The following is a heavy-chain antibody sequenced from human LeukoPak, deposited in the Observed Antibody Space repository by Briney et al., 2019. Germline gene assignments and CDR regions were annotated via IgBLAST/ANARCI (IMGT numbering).Heavy chain of an antibody. CDR1: GGSISSGDYY. CDR2: IYYSGST. D-gene: IGHD6-13*01. V-gene: IGHV4-30-4*01. CDR3: ARDRGAAAGTSYFDY. J-gene: IGHJ4*02. Sequence: SQTLSLTCTVSGGSISSGDYYWSWIRQPPGKGLEWIGYIYYSGSTYYNPSLKSRVTISVDTSKNQFSLKLSSVTAADTAVYYCARDRGAAAGTSYFDYWGQGTLVTVSS.